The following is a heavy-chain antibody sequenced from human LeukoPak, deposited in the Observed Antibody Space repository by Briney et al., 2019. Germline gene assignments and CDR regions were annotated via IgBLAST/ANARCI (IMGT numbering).Heavy chain of an antibody. CDR1: GFTFSSYE. CDR3: ARISSSWYDY. CDR2: ISSSGSTI. D-gene: IGHD6-13*01. Sequence: PGGSLRLSCAASGFTFSSYEMNWVRQAPGKGLEWVSYISSSGSTIYYADSVKGRFTISRDNAKNSLYLQMNSLRAEDTAVYYCARISSSWYDYWGQGTLVTVSS. J-gene: IGHJ4*02. V-gene: IGHV3-48*03.